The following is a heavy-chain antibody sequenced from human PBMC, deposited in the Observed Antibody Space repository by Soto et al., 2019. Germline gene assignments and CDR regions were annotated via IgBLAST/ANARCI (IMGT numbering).Heavy chain of an antibody. CDR3: ARDVAVAGSTVYYYYGMDV. D-gene: IGHD6-19*01. V-gene: IGHV1-2*04. CDR1: GYTFTGYY. Sequence: ASVKVSCKASGYTFTGYYMHWVRQAPGQWLEWMGWINPNSGGTNYAQKFQGWVTMTRDTSISTAYMELSRLRSDDTAVYYCARDVAVAGSTVYYYYGMDVWGQGTTVTVSS. CDR2: INPNSGGT. J-gene: IGHJ6*02.